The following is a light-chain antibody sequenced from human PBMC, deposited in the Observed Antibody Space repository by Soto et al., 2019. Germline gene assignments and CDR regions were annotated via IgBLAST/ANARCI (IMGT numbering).Light chain of an antibody. CDR1: SSDVGGYNY. Sequence: QSALTQPRSVSGSPGQSVTISCTGTSSDVGGYNYVSWYQHHPGKAPKVMIYDVNKRPSGVPDRFSGSKSGNTASLTISGLQAEDEADYYCCSYAGSYTYVFGNGTKLTVL. CDR2: DVN. J-gene: IGLJ1*01. CDR3: CSYAGSYTYV. V-gene: IGLV2-11*01.